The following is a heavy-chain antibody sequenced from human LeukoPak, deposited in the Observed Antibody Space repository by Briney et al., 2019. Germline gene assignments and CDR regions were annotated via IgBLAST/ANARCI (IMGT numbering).Heavy chain of an antibody. V-gene: IGHV1-2*02. D-gene: IGHD3-10*01. Sequence: ASVKVSCKTSAYTFTGYYMHWVRQAPGQGLEWIGWINPNSGGTNYAKKFQVRVTMPRDTSISTAYMELGRLRSADTAVYYCASDASPAALIWFGEYPWTWFDPWGQGTLVTVSS. CDR2: INPNSGGT. CDR3: ASDASPAALIWFGEYPWTWFDP. CDR1: AYTFTGYY. J-gene: IGHJ5*02.